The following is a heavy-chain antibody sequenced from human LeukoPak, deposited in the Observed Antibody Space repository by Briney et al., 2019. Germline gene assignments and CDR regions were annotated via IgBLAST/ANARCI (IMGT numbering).Heavy chain of an antibody. J-gene: IGHJ4*02. CDR2: IYSGGST. CDR3: AREGSRSPIDY. CDR1: GFTFSSSA. Sequence: GGSLRLSCIASGFTFSSSAMSWVRQAPGKGLEWVSVIYSGGSTYYADSVKGRFTISRDNSKNTLYLQMNSLRAEDTAVYYCAREGSRSPIDYWGQGTLVTVSS. V-gene: IGHV3-66*01.